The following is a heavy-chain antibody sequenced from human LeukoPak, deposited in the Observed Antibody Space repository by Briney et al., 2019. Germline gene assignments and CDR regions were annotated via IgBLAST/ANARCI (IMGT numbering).Heavy chain of an antibody. CDR1: GGTFSSYT. V-gene: IGHV1-69*04. D-gene: IGHD5-18*01. CDR3: AREPHVDTAMDQTPFDY. CDR2: IIPILGIA. J-gene: IGHJ4*02. Sequence: SVKVSCKASGGTFSSYTISWVQQAPGQGLEWMGRIIPILGIANYAQKFQGRVTITADKSTSTAYMELSSLRSEDTAVYYCAREPHVDTAMDQTPFDYWGQGTLVTVSS.